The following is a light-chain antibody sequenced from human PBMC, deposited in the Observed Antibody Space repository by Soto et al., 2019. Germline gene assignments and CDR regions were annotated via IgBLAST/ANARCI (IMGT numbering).Light chain of an antibody. CDR1: SGHSSYI. Sequence: QPVLTQSSSASASLGSSVKLTCTLSSGHSSYIIAWHQQQPGKAPRYLMKLEGSGSYNKGSGVPDRFSGSSSGADRYLTISNLQFEDEADYYCETWDSNTHVFGGGTKVTDL. CDR2: LEGSGSY. CDR3: ETWDSNTHV. J-gene: IGLJ3*02. V-gene: IGLV4-60*02.